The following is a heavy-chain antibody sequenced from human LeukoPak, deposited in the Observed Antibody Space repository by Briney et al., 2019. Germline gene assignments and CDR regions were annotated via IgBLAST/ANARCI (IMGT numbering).Heavy chain of an antibody. J-gene: IGHJ3*02. V-gene: IGHV4-34*01. Sequence: SETLSLTCAVYGGSFSGYYWSWIRQPPGKGLEWIGEINHSGSTNYNPSLKSRVTISVDTSKNQFSLKLSSVTAADTAVYYCARDLPNYYDSSGYPTRAFDIWGQGTMVTVSS. CDR1: GGSFSGYY. D-gene: IGHD3-22*01. CDR2: INHSGST. CDR3: ARDLPNYYDSSGYPTRAFDI.